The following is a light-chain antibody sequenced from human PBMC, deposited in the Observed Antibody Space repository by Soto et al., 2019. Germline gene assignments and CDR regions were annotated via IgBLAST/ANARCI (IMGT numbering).Light chain of an antibody. V-gene: IGKV3-20*01. CDR3: QKYGASPRT. CDR2: DTS. CDR1: QSVSGNS. J-gene: IGKJ1*01. Sequence: EIVLTQSPGTLSLSPGERGTLSCRASQSVSGNSLAWYQQKPGQAPRVLIYDTSRRAAGIPDRFSGSGSGTDFTITLSRMEPEDFAVHHWQKYGASPRTFCQVTKVEIK.